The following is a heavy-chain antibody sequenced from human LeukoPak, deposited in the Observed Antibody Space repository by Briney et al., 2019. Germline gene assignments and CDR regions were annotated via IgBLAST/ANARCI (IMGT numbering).Heavy chain of an antibody. CDR3: ARDPYNGAYSEGYYYYYMDV. Sequence: GGSLRLSCAAPGITFSNYNMNWVRQAPGKGLEWISSITSSSSYTFYADSVKGRFTIARDNAKNSLYLQMNSLRVEDTAIYYCARDPYNGAYSEGYYYYYMDVWGKGTTVTVSS. CDR2: ITSSSSYT. D-gene: IGHD1-1*01. J-gene: IGHJ6*03. V-gene: IGHV3-21*01. CDR1: GITFSNYN.